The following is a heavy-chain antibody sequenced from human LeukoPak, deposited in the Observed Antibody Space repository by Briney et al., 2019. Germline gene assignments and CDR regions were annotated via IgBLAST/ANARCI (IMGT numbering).Heavy chain of an antibody. D-gene: IGHD6-19*01. Sequence: PGGSLRLSCAASGFTVSSNYMSWVRQAPGKGLDWVSVIYSGGSTYYADSVKGRFTISRDNSKNTLYLQMNSLRAEDTAVYYCARASIAVAGPLDYWGQGTLVTVSS. V-gene: IGHV3-53*01. CDR3: ARASIAVAGPLDY. CDR2: IYSGGST. CDR1: GFTVSSNY. J-gene: IGHJ4*02.